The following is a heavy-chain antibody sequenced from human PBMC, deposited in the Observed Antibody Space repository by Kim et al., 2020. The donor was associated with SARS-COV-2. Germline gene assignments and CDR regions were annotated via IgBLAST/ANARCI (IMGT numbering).Heavy chain of an antibody. Sequence: SIPPYADSAKCRFTISRDNAKSTLSLQMNVRRVEDTAIYYCVRERGGRNDFWGQGTLVTVSS. V-gene: IGHV3-74*01. J-gene: IGHJ4*02. CDR2: SIP. CDR3: VRERGGRNDF. D-gene: IGHD3-10*01.